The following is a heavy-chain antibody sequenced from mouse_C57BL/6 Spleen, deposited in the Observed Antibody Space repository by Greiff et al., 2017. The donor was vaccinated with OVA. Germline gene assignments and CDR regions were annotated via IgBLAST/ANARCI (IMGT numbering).Heavy chain of an antibody. CDR3: ARRRGDYDDDAMDY. Sequence: QVQLKESGPGLVQPSQSLSITCTVSGFSLTSYGVHWVRQSPGKGLEWLGVIWSGGSTDYNAAFISRLSISKDNSKSQVFFKMNSLQADDTAIYYCARRRGDYDDDAMDYWGQGTSVTVSS. CDR2: IWSGGST. J-gene: IGHJ4*01. CDR1: GFSLTSYG. V-gene: IGHV2-2*01. D-gene: IGHD2-4*01.